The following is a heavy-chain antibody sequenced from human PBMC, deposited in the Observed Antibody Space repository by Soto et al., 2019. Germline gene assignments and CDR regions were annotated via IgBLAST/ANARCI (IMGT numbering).Heavy chain of an antibody. CDR3: AKDRRSYNRGYFDY. Sequence: GGSLRLSCAASGFTFGDYWMTWVRQAPGKGLEWVSAISGSGGSTYYADSVKGRFTISRDNSKNTLYLQMNSLRAEDPAVYYCAKDRRSYNRGYFDYWGQGTLVTVSS. D-gene: IGHD1-1*01. CDR1: GFTFGDYW. CDR2: ISGSGGST. V-gene: IGHV3-23*01. J-gene: IGHJ4*02.